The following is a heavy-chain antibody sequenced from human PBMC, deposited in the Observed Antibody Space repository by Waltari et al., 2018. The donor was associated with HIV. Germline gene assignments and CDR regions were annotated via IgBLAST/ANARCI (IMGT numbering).Heavy chain of an antibody. J-gene: IGHJ3*02. CDR3: VRDSGIVVVVTPIGGAFDI. V-gene: IGHV3-30*01. CDR2: ISYDGSYK. D-gene: IGHD2-15*01. Sequence: QVQLVESGGGVVQPGRSLRLSCAASGFTFSNYAIHWVRQAPGKGLEWVAVISYDGSYKYYADSVKGRFTISRDNSKNTLYLQMNSLRPEDTAIYYCVRDSGIVVVVTPIGGAFDIWGQGTMVTVSS. CDR1: GFTFSNYA.